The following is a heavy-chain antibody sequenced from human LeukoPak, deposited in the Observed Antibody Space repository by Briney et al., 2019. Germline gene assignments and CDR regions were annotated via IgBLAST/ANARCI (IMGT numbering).Heavy chain of an antibody. Sequence: GGSLRLSCAASGFTFSSYSMNWARQAPGKGLEWVSSISSSSSYIYYADSVKGRFTISRDNAKNSLYLQMNSLRAEDTAVYYCARDLYGGNSPFDYWGQGTLVTVSS. J-gene: IGHJ4*02. CDR3: ARDLYGGNSPFDY. CDR2: ISSSSSYI. CDR1: GFTFSSYS. D-gene: IGHD4-23*01. V-gene: IGHV3-21*01.